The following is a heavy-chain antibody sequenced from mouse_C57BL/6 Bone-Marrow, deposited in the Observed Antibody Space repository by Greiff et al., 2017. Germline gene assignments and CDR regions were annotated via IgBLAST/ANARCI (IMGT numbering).Heavy chain of an antibody. CDR3: ARGRDWAYFDY. D-gene: IGHD4-1*01. CDR2: INPNNGGT. J-gene: IGHJ2*01. Sequence: VQLQQSGPELVKPGASVKISCKASGYTFTDYYMNWVKQSHGKSLEWIGDINPNNGGTSYNQKFKGKATLTVDKSSSTAYMELRSLTSEDSAVYYCARGRDWAYFDYWGQGTTLTVSS. V-gene: IGHV1-26*01. CDR1: GYTFTDYY.